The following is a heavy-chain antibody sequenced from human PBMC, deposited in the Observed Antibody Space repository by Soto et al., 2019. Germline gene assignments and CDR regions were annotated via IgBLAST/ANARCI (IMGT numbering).Heavy chain of an antibody. CDR1: GGSISSGGYY. D-gene: IGHD5-12*01. CDR2: IYYSGGT. V-gene: IGHV4-31*03. Sequence: QVQLQESGPGLVKPSQTLSLTCTVSGGSISSGGYYWSWIRQRPGKGLEWIGYIYYSGGTYYNPSVQSRITISVDTSSNTLALKLSSVTAPATAVYYCARIPEATVSAFDFWGLGTLVTVSS. J-gene: IGHJ4*02. CDR3: ARIPEATVSAFDF.